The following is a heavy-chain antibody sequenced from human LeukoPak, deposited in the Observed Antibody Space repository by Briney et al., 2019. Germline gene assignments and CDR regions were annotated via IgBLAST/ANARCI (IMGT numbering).Heavy chain of an antibody. Sequence: ASVKVSCKAFGYTFTSNYMHWVRQAPGQGPEWMGVISPSGGSTTYAQKFQGRVTLTRDMSTSTDYLELSSLRSEDTAVYYCARDSYSIVDTAMKYFDYWGQGTLVTVSS. D-gene: IGHD5-18*01. CDR1: GYTFTSNY. CDR3: ARDSYSIVDTAMKYFDY. V-gene: IGHV1-46*01. CDR2: ISPSGGST. J-gene: IGHJ4*02.